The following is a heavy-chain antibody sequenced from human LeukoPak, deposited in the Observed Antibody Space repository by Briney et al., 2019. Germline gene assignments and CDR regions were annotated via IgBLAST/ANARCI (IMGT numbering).Heavy chain of an antibody. J-gene: IGHJ3*02. Sequence: SETLSLTCAVYGGSFSGYYWSWIRQPPGKGLEWIGEINHSGSTNYNPSLKSRVTISVGTSKNQFSLKLSSVTAVDTAVYYCARVSIDAFDIWGQGTMVTVSS. CDR2: INHSGST. CDR1: GGSFSGYY. D-gene: IGHD2/OR15-2a*01. CDR3: ARVSIDAFDI. V-gene: IGHV4-34*01.